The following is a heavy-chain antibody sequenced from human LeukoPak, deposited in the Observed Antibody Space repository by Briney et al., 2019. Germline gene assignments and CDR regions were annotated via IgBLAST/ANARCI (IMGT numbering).Heavy chain of an antibody. D-gene: IGHD5-18*01. CDR3: ASGERGYSYGPLDY. V-gene: IGHV4-59*08. CDR1: GGSIRSYY. CDR2: MFYAGST. J-gene: IGHJ4*02. Sequence: SETLSLTCTVSGGSIRSYYWSWIRQPPGKGLEWIGYMFYAGSTTYNPSLKSRVTISIDTSKNQFSLKLNSVTAADTAVYYCASGERGYSYGPLDYWGQGILVTVSS.